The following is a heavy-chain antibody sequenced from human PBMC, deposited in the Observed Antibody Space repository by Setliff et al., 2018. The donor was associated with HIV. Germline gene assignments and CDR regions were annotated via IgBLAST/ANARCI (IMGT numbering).Heavy chain of an antibody. CDR2: INPSGGST. J-gene: IGHJ4*02. Sequence: ASVKVSCKASGYIFTSYYMHWVRQAPGQGPEWMGIINPSGGSTSYAQKFQGRVTMTRDTSTSTVYMELSSLRSEDTAVYYCARAPGATTKGFDYWGQGTLVTVSS. D-gene: IGHD1-26*01. V-gene: IGHV1-46*03. CDR3: ARAPGATTKGFDY. CDR1: GYIFTSYY.